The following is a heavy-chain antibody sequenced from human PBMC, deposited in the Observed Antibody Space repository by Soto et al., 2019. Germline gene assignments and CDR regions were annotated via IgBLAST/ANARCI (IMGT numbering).Heavy chain of an antibody. Sequence: GGSLRLSCAASGFTFSSYGMHWVRQAPGKGLEWVAVIWYDGSNKYYADSVKGRFTISRDNSKNTLYLQMNSLRAEDTAVYYWARDGVQTIFGVVNYYYYMDVWGKGTTVTVSS. D-gene: IGHD3-3*01. V-gene: IGHV3-33*01. CDR3: ARDGVQTIFGVVNYYYYMDV. J-gene: IGHJ6*03. CDR2: IWYDGSNK. CDR1: GFTFSSYG.